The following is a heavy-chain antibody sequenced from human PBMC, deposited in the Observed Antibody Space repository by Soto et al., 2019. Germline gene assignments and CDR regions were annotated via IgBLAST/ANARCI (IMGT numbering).Heavy chain of an antibody. D-gene: IGHD2-15*01. CDR1: GGSVSSGACY. J-gene: IGHJ4*02. CDR2: IYYSGST. V-gene: IGHV4-31*03. Sequence: SLSLNCTVSGGSVSSGACYWSWILQHPGRGLEWIGHIYYSGSTFYNSSLKSRVTISVDTSKNQFSLKLSSVTAADTAVYYCARVYCSGGSCYRFDYWGQGTLVTVSS. CDR3: ARVYCSGGSCYRFDY.